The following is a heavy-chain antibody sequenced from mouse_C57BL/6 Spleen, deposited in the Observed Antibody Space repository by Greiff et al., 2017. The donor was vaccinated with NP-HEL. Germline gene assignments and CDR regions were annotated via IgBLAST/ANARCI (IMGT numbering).Heavy chain of an antibody. V-gene: IGHV14-4*01. D-gene: IGHD4-1*01. Sequence: EVMLVESGAELVRPGASVKLSCTASGFNIKDDYMHWVKQRPEQGLEWIGWIDPENGDTEYASKFQGKATITADTSSNTAYLQLSSLTSEDTAVYYCTLGFDYWGQGTTLTVSS. J-gene: IGHJ2*01. CDR3: TLGFDY. CDR2: IDPENGDT. CDR1: GFNIKDDY.